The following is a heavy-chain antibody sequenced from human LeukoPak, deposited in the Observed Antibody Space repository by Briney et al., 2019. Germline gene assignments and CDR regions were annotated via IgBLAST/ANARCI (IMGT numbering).Heavy chain of an antibody. V-gene: IGHV4-59*01. D-gene: IGHD3-22*01. J-gene: IGHJ4*02. CDR3: ARGYYDSSGYQNVALDY. CDR1: GGSINSYY. Sequence: SETLSLTCTVSGGSINSYYWSWIRQPPGKGLEWIGYIYYSGSTNYNPSLKSRVTISVDTSKNQFSLKLSSVTAAATAVYYCARGYYDSSGYQNVALDYWGQGTLVTVSS. CDR2: IYYSGST.